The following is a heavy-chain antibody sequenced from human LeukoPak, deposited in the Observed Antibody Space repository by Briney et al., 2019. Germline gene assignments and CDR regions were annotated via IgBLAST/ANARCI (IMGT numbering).Heavy chain of an antibody. D-gene: IGHD6-13*01. J-gene: IGHJ4*02. CDR3: ARGLMMAVAGRVELHY. CDR2: IYYSGST. CDR1: GGSISSYY. V-gene: IGHV4-59*01. Sequence: KPSETLSLTCTVPGGSISSYYWSWIRQPPGKGLEWIGYIYYSGSTNYNPSLKSRVTISVDTSKNQFSLKLSSVTAADTAVYYCARGLMMAVAGRVELHYWGQGTLVTVSS.